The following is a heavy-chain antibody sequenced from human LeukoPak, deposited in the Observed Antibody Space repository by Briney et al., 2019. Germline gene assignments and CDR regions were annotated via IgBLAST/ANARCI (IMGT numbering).Heavy chain of an antibody. Sequence: GGSLRLSCAASGFTFTSHEMNWVRQAPGKGLEWVSYISGSGDFIYFADSVKGRFTISRDTAKNTLYLQMNSLRAEDTAVYYCASSVRGYYDTSGYYPAYFYYTMDVWGQGTTVTVSS. V-gene: IGHV3-48*03. CDR3: ASSVRGYYDTSGYYPAYFYYTMDV. D-gene: IGHD3-22*01. CDR1: GFTFTSHE. CDR2: ISGSGDFI. J-gene: IGHJ6*02.